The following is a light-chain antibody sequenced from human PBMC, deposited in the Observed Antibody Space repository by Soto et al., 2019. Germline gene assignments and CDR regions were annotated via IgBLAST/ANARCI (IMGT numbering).Light chain of an antibody. Sequence: DIQMTQSPSTLSASVGDRVTITCRASQSISSWLAWYQQKPGKAPKLLIYDASSLESGVPSRFSGSGSGTEFTLTISSLQPDDFATYYCQQYKSYSPLTFGGGPKVQIK. J-gene: IGKJ4*01. V-gene: IGKV1-5*01. CDR1: QSISSW. CDR3: QQYKSYSPLT. CDR2: DAS.